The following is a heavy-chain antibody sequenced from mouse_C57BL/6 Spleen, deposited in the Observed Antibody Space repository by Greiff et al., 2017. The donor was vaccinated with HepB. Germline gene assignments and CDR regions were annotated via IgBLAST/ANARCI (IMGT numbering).Heavy chain of an antibody. CDR3: AKNDGYYGGCAY. D-gene: IGHD2-3*01. J-gene: IGHJ3*01. CDR1: GYAFTNYL. V-gene: IGHV1-54*01. Sequence: QVQLQQSGAELVRPGPSVKVSCKASGYAFTNYLIEWVKQRPGQGLEWIGVINPGSGGTNYNEKFKGKATLTADKSSSTAYMQLSSLTSEDSAVYFCAKNDGYYGGCAYWGQGTLVTVSA. CDR2: INPGSGGT.